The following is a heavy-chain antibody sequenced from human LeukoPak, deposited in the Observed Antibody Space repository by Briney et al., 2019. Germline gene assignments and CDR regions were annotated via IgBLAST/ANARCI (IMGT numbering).Heavy chain of an antibody. CDR3: AREFDH. CDR2: IYATGSY. CDR1: GDSISSGSHY. V-gene: IGHV4-61*02. J-gene: IGHJ4*02. Sequence: SQTLSLTCSVSGDSISSGSHYWSWIRQPAGKGLEWIGLIYATGSYSYNPSLRSRVTISVDTSKNQFSLKLSSVTAADTAIYYCAREFDHWGLGTLVTVSS.